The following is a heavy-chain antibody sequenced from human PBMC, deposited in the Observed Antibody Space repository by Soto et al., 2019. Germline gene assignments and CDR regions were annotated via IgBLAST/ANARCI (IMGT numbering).Heavy chain of an antibody. CDR3: AREPTPRGWLPSYYYGMDV. J-gene: IGHJ6*02. D-gene: IGHD6-19*01. V-gene: IGHV1-18*01. CDR2: ISAYNGNT. Sequence: QVQLVQSGAEVKKPGASVKVSCKASGYTFTSYGISWVRQAPGQGLEWMGWISAYNGNTNYAQKLQGRVTMTTDTSTSTAYMELRSLRSDDTAVYYGAREPTPRGWLPSYYYGMDVWGQGTTVTVSS. CDR1: GYTFTSYG.